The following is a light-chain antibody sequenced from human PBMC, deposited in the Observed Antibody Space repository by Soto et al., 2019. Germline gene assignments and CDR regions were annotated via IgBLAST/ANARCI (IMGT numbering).Light chain of an antibody. CDR1: SSDVGGYKY. CDR3: SSYGGTNNVV. Sequence: QSVLTQPPSASGSHGQSVTISCTGTSSDVGGYKYVSWYQHHPGKAPKVVIYEVTKRPSGVPDRFSGSQSGNTASLTVSGLQAEDEADYYCSSYGGTNNVVFGGGTKVTVL. CDR2: EVT. V-gene: IGLV2-8*01. J-gene: IGLJ2*01.